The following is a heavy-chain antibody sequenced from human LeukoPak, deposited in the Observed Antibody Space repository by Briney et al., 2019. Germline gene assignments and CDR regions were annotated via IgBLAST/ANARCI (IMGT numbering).Heavy chain of an antibody. CDR1: GFTFSSYG. V-gene: IGHV3-30*02. CDR2: IWYDGSNK. Sequence: GGSLRLSCAASGFTFSSYGMHWVRQAPGKGQEWVAVIWYDGSNKYYADSVKGRFTISRDNSKNTLYLQMNSLRAEDTAVYYCAKVGYSTNWLYFDYWGQGTLVTVSS. D-gene: IGHD6-13*01. J-gene: IGHJ4*02. CDR3: AKVGYSTNWLYFDY.